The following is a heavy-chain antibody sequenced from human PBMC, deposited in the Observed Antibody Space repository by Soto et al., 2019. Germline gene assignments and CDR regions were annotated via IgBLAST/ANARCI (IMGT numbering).Heavy chain of an antibody. CDR2: IIPIFGTA. CDR3: ARDLYYDSSGYSE. CDR1: VRTFSSYA. Sequence: GASVKVSCKASVRTFSSYAISGVRQAPGQGLEWMGGIIPIFGTANYAQKFKGRVTIDEDKSTSTAYMELSSLRYEDTAVYYCARDLYYDSSGYSEWGQGTLVTVS. D-gene: IGHD3-22*01. J-gene: IGHJ4*02. V-gene: IGHV1-69*06.